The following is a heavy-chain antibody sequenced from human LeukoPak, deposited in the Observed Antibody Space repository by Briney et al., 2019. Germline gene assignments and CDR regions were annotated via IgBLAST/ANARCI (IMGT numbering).Heavy chain of an antibody. CDR3: ARAAYYYGSGSGVGYYYYYMDV. CDR1: GGSISSYY. D-gene: IGHD3-10*01. J-gene: IGHJ6*03. CDR2: IYYSGST. V-gene: IGHV4-39*01. Sequence: SETLSLTCTVSGGSISSYYWGWIRQPPGKGLEWIGSIYYSGSTYYNPSLKSRVTISVDTSKNQFSLKLSSVTAADTAVYYCARAAYYYGSGSGVGYYYYYMDVWGKGTTVTVSS.